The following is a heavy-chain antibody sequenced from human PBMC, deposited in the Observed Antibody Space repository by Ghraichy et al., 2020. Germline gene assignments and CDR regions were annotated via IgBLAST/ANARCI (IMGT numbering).Heavy chain of an antibody. Sequence: GGSLRLSCAASGFTFSSYAMSWVRQAPGKGLEWVSAISGSGGSTYYADSVKGRFTISRDNSKNTLYLQMNSLRAEDTAVYYCAKVGGITMIVVVIPDFDYWGQGTLVTVSS. CDR1: GFTFSSYA. J-gene: IGHJ4*02. V-gene: IGHV3-23*01. CDR3: AKVGGITMIVVVIPDFDY. CDR2: ISGSGGST. D-gene: IGHD3-22*01.